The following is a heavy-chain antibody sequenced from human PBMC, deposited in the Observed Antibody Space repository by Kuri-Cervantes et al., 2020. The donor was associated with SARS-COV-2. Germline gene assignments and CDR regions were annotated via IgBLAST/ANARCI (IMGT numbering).Heavy chain of an antibody. Sequence: GSLRLSCTVSGGSIGSHYWSWIRQPPGKGLEWIGYVYSSGSTNYSPSLKSRVTMSVDTSKNQFSLKLTSVTAADTAVYYCTRAGYDNSGYYYSFDFWGQGTLVTVSS. CDR3: TRAGYDNSGYYYSFDF. V-gene: IGHV4-59*11. CDR2: VYSSGST. D-gene: IGHD3-22*01. CDR1: GGSIGSHY. J-gene: IGHJ4*02.